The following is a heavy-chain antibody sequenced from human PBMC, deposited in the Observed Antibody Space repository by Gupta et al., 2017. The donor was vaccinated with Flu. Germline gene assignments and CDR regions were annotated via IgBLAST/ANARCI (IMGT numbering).Heavy chain of an antibody. CDR2: IVPMFGTV. V-gene: IGHV1-69*01. Sequence: QVQLVQSGAEVKKPGSSVKVSCKASGGTFSNYAISWVRQAPGQGLEWMGGIVPMFGTVNYAQKFQGRVTITADESTSTAYMELSSLXYXDTAVYXCARGYDSWSVTGYGMEVWGQGTTVTVSS. CDR1: GGTFSNYA. D-gene: IGHD3-3*01. J-gene: IGHJ6*02. CDR3: ARGYDSWSVTGYGMEV.